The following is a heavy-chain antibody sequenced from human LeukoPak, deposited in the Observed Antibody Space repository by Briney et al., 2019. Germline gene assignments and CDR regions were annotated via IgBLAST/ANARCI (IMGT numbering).Heavy chain of an antibody. Sequence: GGSLRLSCAASGFTFSSYAMSWVRQAPGKGLEWVSAISSSGGSTYYADSVKGRFTISRDNSKNTLYLQMNSLRAEDTAVYYCAKDLLEMATHAGYYFDYWGQGTLVTVSS. CDR1: GFTFSSYA. J-gene: IGHJ4*02. V-gene: IGHV3-23*01. CDR3: AKDLLEMATHAGYYFDY. D-gene: IGHD5-24*01. CDR2: ISSSGGST.